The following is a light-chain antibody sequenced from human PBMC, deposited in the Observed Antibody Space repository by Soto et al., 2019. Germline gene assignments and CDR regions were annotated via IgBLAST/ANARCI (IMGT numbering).Light chain of an antibody. CDR3: QQYASSPSFT. CDR2: GAS. V-gene: IGKV3-20*01. Sequence: EIVLTQSPGTLSLSPGERATLSCRASQRVSSSYLAWYQQKPGQAPRLLLYGASSRATGIPDRFSGSGSGTDFALIISRLEPEDFAVYYCQQYASSPSFTFGPGTKVDIK. CDR1: QRVSSSY. J-gene: IGKJ3*01.